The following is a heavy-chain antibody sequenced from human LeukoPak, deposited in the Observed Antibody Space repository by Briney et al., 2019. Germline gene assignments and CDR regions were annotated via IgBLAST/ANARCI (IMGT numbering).Heavy chain of an antibody. J-gene: IGHJ4*02. CDR1: GGSFSGYY. D-gene: IGHD3-9*01. CDR2: INHSGST. CDR3: ARASDILTGYYYYFDY. Sequence: SETLSLTCAVYGGSFSGYYWSWIRQPPGKGLEWIGEINHSGSTNYNPSLKSRVTISVDTSKNQFSLKLSSVTAADTAVYYCARASDILTGYYYYFDYWGQGTLVTVSS. V-gene: IGHV4-34*01.